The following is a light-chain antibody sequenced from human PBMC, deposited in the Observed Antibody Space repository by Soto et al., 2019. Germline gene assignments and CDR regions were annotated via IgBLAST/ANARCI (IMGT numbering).Light chain of an antibody. V-gene: IGKV1-9*01. CDR1: QDIAIY. J-gene: IGKJ4*02. CDR2: AAS. Sequence: IQFTKSPSYLPASVGDRVTITCRASQDIAIYLAWYAQKPGEAPKMPIYAASTLSGGVLSRFSGSGSGTDFALTITSLQAEDFATYYCQQLRMYPSTFGGGTKV. CDR3: QQLRMYPST.